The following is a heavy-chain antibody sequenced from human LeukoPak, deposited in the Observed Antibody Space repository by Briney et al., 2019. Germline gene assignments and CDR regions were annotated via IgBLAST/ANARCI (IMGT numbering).Heavy chain of an antibody. D-gene: IGHD2-2*01. CDR2: ISSSGST. Sequence: SETLSLTCTVSGGSISSYYWSWIRQPSGKGLEWIGYISSSGSTNYNPSLKSRVTISVDTSNNQFSLKLSSVTAADTAVYYCARDMLEYCSRTTCYFYGMDVWGQGTTVTVSS. CDR3: ARDMLEYCSRTTCYFYGMDV. J-gene: IGHJ6*02. CDR1: GGSISSYY. V-gene: IGHV4-59*01.